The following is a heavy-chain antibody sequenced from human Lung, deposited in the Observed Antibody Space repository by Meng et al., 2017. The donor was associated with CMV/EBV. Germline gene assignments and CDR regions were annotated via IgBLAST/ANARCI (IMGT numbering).Heavy chain of an antibody. J-gene: IGHJ4*02. V-gene: IGHV3-33*03. D-gene: IGHD3-3*02. CDR1: GFSISDNG. CDR2: TFYDGFNK. CDR3: SKGAGSVRSIHFDS. Sequence: GGSLRLXXAASGFSISDNGMHWVRQAPGKGLEWLAVTFYDGFNKYYAESVRGRFTISRDNSENKIHLQMNNLRVEYTAVYYCSKGAGSVRSIHFDSWGQGXLVTVSS.